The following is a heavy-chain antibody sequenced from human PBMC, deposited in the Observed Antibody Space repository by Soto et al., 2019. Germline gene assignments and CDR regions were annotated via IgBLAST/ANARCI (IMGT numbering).Heavy chain of an antibody. Sequence: QVQLVESGGGVVQPGRSLRLSCTASGFTFSSYGMHWVRQAPGEGLEWVAVISYDGSNKYYADSVKGRFTISRDNSKNTLYLQMTSLKAEDTAVYYCAKDSAMFGDRGYFDYWGEGTLVAVSS. CDR2: ISYDGSNK. CDR1: GFTFSSYG. V-gene: IGHV3-30*18. D-gene: IGHD3-3*01. CDR3: AKDSAMFGDRGYFDY. J-gene: IGHJ4*02.